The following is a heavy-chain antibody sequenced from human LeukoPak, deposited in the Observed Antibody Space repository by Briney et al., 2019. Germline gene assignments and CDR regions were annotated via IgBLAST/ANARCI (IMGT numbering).Heavy chain of an antibody. V-gene: IGHV3-33*08. Sequence: GGSLRLSCAASGFTFSDYYMSWIRQAPGKGLEWVAVIWYDGSNKYYADSVKGRFTISRDNSKNTVYLQMNSLRAEDTAVYYCARDNSGMDVWGQGTTVTVSS. CDR1: GFTFSDYY. CDR3: ARDNSGMDV. D-gene: IGHD4-23*01. CDR2: IWYDGSNK. J-gene: IGHJ6*02.